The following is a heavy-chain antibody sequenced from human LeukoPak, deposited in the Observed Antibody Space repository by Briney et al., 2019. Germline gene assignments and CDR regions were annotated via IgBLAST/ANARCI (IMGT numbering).Heavy chain of an antibody. CDR3: AREASGNYHVFDS. D-gene: IGHD1-26*01. J-gene: IGHJ4*02. CDR2: ITNIGRST. CDR1: GFSFTTYF. V-gene: IGHV3-11*04. Sequence: GGSLRLSCEASGFSFTTYFISWIRQAPGKGREWVGYITNIGRSTNYADAVKGRFTNSRDNAKKSVYLEMTDLRAEDTAVYYCAREASGNYHVFDSWGQGTLVTVSS.